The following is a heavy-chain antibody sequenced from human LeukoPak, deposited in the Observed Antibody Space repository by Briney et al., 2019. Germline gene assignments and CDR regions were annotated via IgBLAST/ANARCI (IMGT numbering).Heavy chain of an antibody. D-gene: IGHD3-16*01. CDR3: ARTGGGYYYYYMDV. CDR2: IYTSGST. J-gene: IGHJ6*03. V-gene: IGHV4-59*10. Sequence: ASETLSLTCAVYCGSFSGYYWSWIRQPPGKGLEWIGRIYTSGSTNYNPSLKRRVTISVDTSKNQFSLKLRSVTAADTAVYYCARTGGGYYYYYMDVWGKGTTVTVSS. CDR1: CGSFSGYY.